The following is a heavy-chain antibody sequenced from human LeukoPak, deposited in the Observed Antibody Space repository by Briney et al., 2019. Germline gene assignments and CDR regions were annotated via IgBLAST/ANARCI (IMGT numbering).Heavy chain of an antibody. CDR3: ARGNYDYLDS. D-gene: IGHD1-7*01. CDR1: GGSFSGYH. Sequence: SETLSLTCAVYGGSFSGYHWSWIRQPPGKGLEWIGEINHSGSTNYNPSLKSRVTISVDTSKNQFSLMLSSVTAADTAVYFCARGNYDYLDSWGQGTLVTVSS. J-gene: IGHJ4*02. V-gene: IGHV4-34*01. CDR2: INHSGST.